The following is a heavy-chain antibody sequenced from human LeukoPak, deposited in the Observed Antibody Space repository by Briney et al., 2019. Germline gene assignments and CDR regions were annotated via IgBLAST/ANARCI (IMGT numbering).Heavy chain of an antibody. V-gene: IGHV3-21*01. CDR2: ITASITAI. CDR3: ARTYYDILTGYNPYFDY. Sequence: GGSLRLSCAASGFTFNTYTMNWVRQAPGKGLEWVSSITASITAIYSADSVKGRFTISRDNAKNLLYLQMNSLRAEDTAVYYCARTYYDILTGYNPYFDYWGQGTQVTVSA. CDR1: GFTFNTYT. D-gene: IGHD3-9*01. J-gene: IGHJ4*02.